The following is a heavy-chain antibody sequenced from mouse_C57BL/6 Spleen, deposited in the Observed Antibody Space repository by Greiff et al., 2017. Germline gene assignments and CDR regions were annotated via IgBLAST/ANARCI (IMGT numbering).Heavy chain of an antibody. D-gene: IGHD1-1*01. CDR2: IRNKANGYTT. Sequence: EVMLVESGGGLVQPGGSLSLSCAASGFTFTDYYMSWVRQPPGKALEWLGFIRNKANGYTTEYSASVKGRFTISRDNSQSILYLQMNALRAEDSATYYCARYRGSSYYYYAMDYWGQGTSVTVSS. J-gene: IGHJ4*01. CDR1: GFTFTDYY. CDR3: ARYRGSSYYYYAMDY. V-gene: IGHV7-3*01.